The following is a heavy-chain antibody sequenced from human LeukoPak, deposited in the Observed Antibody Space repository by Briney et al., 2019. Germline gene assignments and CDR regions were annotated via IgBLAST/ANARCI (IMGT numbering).Heavy chain of an antibody. D-gene: IGHD3-10*01. Sequence: GGSLRLSCAASGFTFGSYAVSWVRQAPGKGLEWVSAISGSGGSTYYADSVKGRFTISRDNSKNTLYLQMNSLRAEDTAVYYCAKVVMVRGVNDAFDIWGQGTMVTVSS. CDR3: AKVVMVRGVNDAFDI. J-gene: IGHJ3*02. CDR2: ISGSGGST. CDR1: GFTFGSYA. V-gene: IGHV3-23*01.